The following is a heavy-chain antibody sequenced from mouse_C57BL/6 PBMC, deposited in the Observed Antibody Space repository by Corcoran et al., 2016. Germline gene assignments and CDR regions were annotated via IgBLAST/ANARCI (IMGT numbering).Heavy chain of an antibody. CDR1: GYTFTDYE. CDR3: TSPYYSNYDPWFAY. V-gene: IGHV1-15*01. J-gene: IGHJ3*01. Sequence: QVQLQQSGAELVRPGASVTLSCKASGYTFTDYEMHWVKQTPVHGLEWIGAIDPETGGTAYNQKFKGKAILTADKSSSTAYMELRSLTSEDPAVYYCTSPYYSNYDPWFAYWGQGTLVTVSA. D-gene: IGHD2-5*01. CDR2: IDPETGGT.